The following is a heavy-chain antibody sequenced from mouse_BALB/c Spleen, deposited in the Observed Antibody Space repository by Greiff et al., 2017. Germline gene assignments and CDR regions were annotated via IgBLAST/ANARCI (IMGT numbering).Heavy chain of an antibody. CDR1: GFTSSSYT. D-gene: IGHD1-2*01. CDR3: ARLRLSYYFDY. V-gene: IGHV5-12-2*01. CDR2: ISNGGGST. Sequence: EVHLVESGRGLVQPGGSLKLSCAASGFTSSSYTMSWVRQTPEKRLEWVAYISNGGGSTYYPDTVKGRFTISRDNAKNTLYLQMSSLKSEDTAMYYCARLRLSYYFDYWGQGTTLTVSS. J-gene: IGHJ2*01.